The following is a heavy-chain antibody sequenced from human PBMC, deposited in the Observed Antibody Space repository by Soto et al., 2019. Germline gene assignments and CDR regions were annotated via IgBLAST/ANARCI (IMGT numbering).Heavy chain of an antibody. Sequence: SSGNPSLICTVSRGSINNYYLTCLRQPPGKGLEWIGYVYPGGRTHYNPSFKSRLSISVDTSKNQFSLKLSSVTAADTAVYYCATWPSAWGYFDYWGQGTLVTDSS. CDR3: ATWPSAWGYFDY. V-gene: IGHV4-4*08. J-gene: IGHJ4*02. D-gene: IGHD6-19*01. CDR1: RGSINNYY. CDR2: VYPGGRT.